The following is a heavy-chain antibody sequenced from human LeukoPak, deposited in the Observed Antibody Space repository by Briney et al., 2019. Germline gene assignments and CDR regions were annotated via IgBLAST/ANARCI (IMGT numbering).Heavy chain of an antibody. Sequence: GGSLRLSCAASGFTFSSYDMHWGRQATGKGLEWVSTIGTAGDTYYPVSVKGQLTISRENAKNSLYLQMNSLRPGDTAVYYCATHDFWSGYVFDYWGQGTLVTVSS. CDR2: IGTAGDT. J-gene: IGHJ4*02. CDR3: ATHDFWSGYVFDY. V-gene: IGHV3-13*04. D-gene: IGHD3-3*01. CDR1: GFTFSSYD.